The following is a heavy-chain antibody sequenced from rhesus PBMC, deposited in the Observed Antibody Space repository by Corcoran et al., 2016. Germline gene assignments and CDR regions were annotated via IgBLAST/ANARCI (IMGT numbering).Heavy chain of an antibody. D-gene: IGHD3-9*01. CDR2: IYGSGGGT. V-gene: IGHV4-106*01. CDR1: GGSISDDYY. Sequence: QVQLQESGPGLVKPSETLSLTCAVSGGSISDDYYWSWIRQPPGKGLEWIGYIYGSGGGTNYNPSLKNQVTISIDPSKNQFSLKLSSVTAADTAVYYCARDHYEDDYGYYYTLDYWGQGVLVTVSS. CDR3: ARDHYEDDYGYYYTLDY. J-gene: IGHJ4*01.